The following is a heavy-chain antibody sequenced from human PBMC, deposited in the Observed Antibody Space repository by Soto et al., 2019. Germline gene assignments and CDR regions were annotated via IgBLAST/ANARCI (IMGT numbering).Heavy chain of an antibody. CDR1: GFTFNAYV. J-gene: IGHJ6*02. V-gene: IGHV3-33*08. CDR3: ARAVCTGAYCYSWPFNYRVDV. D-gene: IGHD2-15*01. CDR2: IWYDGSNK. Sequence: QVQLVESGGGVVQPGGSLRLSCTTSGFTFNAYVMHWVLQAPGKGLEWVAIIWYDGSNKYYADSVKGRFTISRDNSRNTLYLLMNSLRAEDTALYYCARAVCTGAYCYSWPFNYRVDVWGQGTTVTVSS.